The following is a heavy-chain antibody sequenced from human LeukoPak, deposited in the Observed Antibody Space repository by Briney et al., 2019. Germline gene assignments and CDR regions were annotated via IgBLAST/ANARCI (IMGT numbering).Heavy chain of an antibody. D-gene: IGHD3-10*01. CDR2: IYYSGST. V-gene: IGHV4-59*08. CDR1: GGSISNYY. Sequence: PSETLSLTCTVSGGSISNYYWSWIRQPPGKGLEWIGYIYYSGSTSYNPSLKSRVTISVDTSKNQFSLKLSSVTAADTAVYYCARLVYGSGSYYSNWFDPWGQGTLVTVSS. CDR3: ARLVYGSGSYYSNWFDP. J-gene: IGHJ5*02.